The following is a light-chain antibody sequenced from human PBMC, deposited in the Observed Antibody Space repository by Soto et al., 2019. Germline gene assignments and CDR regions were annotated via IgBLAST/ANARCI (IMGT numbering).Light chain of an antibody. V-gene: IGKV1-39*01. CDR2: AAS. CDR1: QSISSY. Sequence: DIQMTQSPSSLSASVGDRVTITCRASQSISSYLNWYQQKPGQAPKLLIYAASSLQSGVPSRFSGSGAGTDFPLTISSLQPEDFATYYCQQSDSTPYTFGQGTKREIK. J-gene: IGKJ2*01. CDR3: QQSDSTPYT.